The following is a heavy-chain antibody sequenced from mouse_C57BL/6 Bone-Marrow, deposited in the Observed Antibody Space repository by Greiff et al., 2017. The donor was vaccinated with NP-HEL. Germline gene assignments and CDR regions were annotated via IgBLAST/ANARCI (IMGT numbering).Heavy chain of an antibody. J-gene: IGHJ2*01. D-gene: IGHD2-4*01. V-gene: IGHV1-15*01. CDR3: TRDPYDYDGGY. CDR2: IDPETGGT. CDR1: GYTFTDYE. Sequence: QVHVKQSGAELVRPGASVTLSCKASGYTFTDYEMHWVKQTPVHGLEWIGAIDPETGGTAYNQKFKGKAILTADKSSSTAYMELRSLTSEDSAVYYCTRDPYDYDGGYWGQGTTLTVSS.